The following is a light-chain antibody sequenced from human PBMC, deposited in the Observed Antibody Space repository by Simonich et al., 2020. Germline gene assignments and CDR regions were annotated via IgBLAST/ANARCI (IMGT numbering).Light chain of an antibody. CDR3: SSYTSSSPWV. CDR2: DVS. J-gene: IGLJ3*02. V-gene: IGLV2-14*01. CDR1: SSDVGGYNS. Sequence: QSALTQPASVSGSPGQSITISCTGTSSDVGGYNSVSWYQQHPGKAPKLMIYDVSKRPAGVSKRFSGSKSGNTASLTISGLQAEDEADYYCSSYTSSSPWVFGGGTKLTVL.